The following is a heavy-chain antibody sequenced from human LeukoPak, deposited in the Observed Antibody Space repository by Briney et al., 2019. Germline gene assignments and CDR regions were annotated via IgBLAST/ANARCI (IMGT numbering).Heavy chain of an antibody. D-gene: IGHD3-9*01. CDR3: ARHPPGFSCPKPAFDY. CDR2: IYHSGST. CDR1: GYSISSGYY. J-gene: IGHJ4*02. Sequence: SETLSLTCAVSGYSISSGYYWGWIRQPPGKGLEWIGSIYHSGSTYYNPSLKSRVTISVDTSKNQFSLKLSSVTAADTAVYYCARHPPGFSCPKPAFDYWGQGTLVTVSS. V-gene: IGHV4-38-2*01.